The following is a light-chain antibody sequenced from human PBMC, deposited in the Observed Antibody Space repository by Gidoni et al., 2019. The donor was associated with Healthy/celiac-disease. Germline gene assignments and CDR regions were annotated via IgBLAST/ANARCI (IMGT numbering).Light chain of an antibody. Sequence: DHQMTQSPSYLSASVGDRVTNTCRARQSISSYLNWYQQKPGKAPKLLIYSASSLQSGVPSRFSGSGSVTDFTLTISSLQPEDFATYYCQQSYSTPPTFGGGTKVEIK. V-gene: IGKV1-39*01. CDR2: SAS. CDR3: QQSYSTPPT. J-gene: IGKJ4*01. CDR1: QSISSY.